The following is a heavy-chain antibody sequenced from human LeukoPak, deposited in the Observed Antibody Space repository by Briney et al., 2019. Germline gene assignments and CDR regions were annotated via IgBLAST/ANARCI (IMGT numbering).Heavy chain of an antibody. CDR2: IRPEGTTT. J-gene: IGHJ4*02. CDR1: GFTFSKYW. D-gene: IGHD2-2*03. Sequence: PGGSLRLSCAASGFTFSKYWMHWVRQAPGKGLVWVARIRPEGTTTAYADSVKGRFTISRDNAKNTLFLQMNSLSAEDTAVYYCARDLCWILFAYWGQGALVTVSS. CDR3: ARDLCWILFAY. V-gene: IGHV3-74*03.